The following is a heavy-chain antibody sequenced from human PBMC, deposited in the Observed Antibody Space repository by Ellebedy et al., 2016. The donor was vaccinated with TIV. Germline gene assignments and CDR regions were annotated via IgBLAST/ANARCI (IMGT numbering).Heavy chain of an antibody. V-gene: IGHV3-53*01. D-gene: IGHD5-18*01. CDR2: FYSDGTT. CDR1: GFTFNKYW. Sequence: PGGSLRLSCAASGFTFNKYWMSWVRQAPGKGLEWVSVFYSDGTTYYAGSVKGRFTISRDNSKNTLYLQMDSLRAEDTAVYYCARDTHSYVRFDYWGQGTLVIVSS. J-gene: IGHJ4*02. CDR3: ARDTHSYVRFDY.